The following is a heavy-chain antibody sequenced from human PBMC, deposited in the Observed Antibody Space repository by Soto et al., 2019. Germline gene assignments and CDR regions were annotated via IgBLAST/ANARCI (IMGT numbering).Heavy chain of an antibody. CDR1: GFTFSRYW. Sequence: GSLRLSCAASGFTFSRYWMSWVRQAPGKGLEWVANIKQDGSEESYVDSGRGRFTVSRDNAKNSLYLQMNSLRAEDTAVYYCVRDVIGFWSGYYTGCFDYWGQGILVTVSS. D-gene: IGHD3-3*01. V-gene: IGHV3-7*01. CDR2: IKQDGSEE. J-gene: IGHJ4*01. CDR3: VRDVIGFWSGYYTGCFDY.